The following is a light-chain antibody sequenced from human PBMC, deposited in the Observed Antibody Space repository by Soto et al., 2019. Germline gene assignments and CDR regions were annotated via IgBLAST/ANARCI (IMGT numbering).Light chain of an antibody. CDR3: AAWDDSLNGVI. CDR1: SSTIGSNP. V-gene: IGLV1-44*01. Sequence: QSVLTQPPSTSGTPGQRVTISCSGSSSTIGSNPVHWYQQLPGTAPKVLIYSDDQRPSGVPDRFSGSKSGTSASLAISGLQSADEAGYYCAAWDDSLNGVIFGGGTKLTVL. CDR2: SDD. J-gene: IGLJ2*01.